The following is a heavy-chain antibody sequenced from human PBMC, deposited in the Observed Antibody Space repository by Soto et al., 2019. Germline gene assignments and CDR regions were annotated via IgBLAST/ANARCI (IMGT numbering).Heavy chain of an antibody. CDR1: GFTFSSYW. V-gene: IGHV3-7*03. D-gene: IGHD6-13*01. J-gene: IGHJ4*02. Sequence: EVQLVESGGGLVQPGGSLRLSCAASGFTFSSYWMSWVRQAPGKGLEWVANIKQDGSEKYYVDSVKGRFTISRDNAKNSLYLQMNSLRAEDTAVYYCARAYVIVESWYLYYFDYWGQGTLVTVSS. CDR3: ARAYVIVESWYLYYFDY. CDR2: IKQDGSEK.